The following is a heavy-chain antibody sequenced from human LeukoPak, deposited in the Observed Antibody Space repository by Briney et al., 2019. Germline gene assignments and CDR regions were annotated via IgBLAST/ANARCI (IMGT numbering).Heavy chain of an antibody. CDR3: AKGTMIVVAFGF. D-gene: IGHD3-22*01. CDR1: GFTISNNY. V-gene: IGHV3-23*01. J-gene: IGHJ4*02. Sequence: GGSLRLSCAASGFTISNNYMNWVRQAPGKGLEWVSAISGSGGSTYYADSVKGRFTISRDNSKNTLYLQMNSLRAEDTAVYYCAKGTMIVVAFGFWGQGTLVTVSS. CDR2: ISGSGGST.